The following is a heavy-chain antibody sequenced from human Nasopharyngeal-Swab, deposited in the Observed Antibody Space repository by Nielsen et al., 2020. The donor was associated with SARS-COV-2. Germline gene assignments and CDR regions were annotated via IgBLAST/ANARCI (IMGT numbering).Heavy chain of an antibody. CDR1: GFTFSSYW. D-gene: IGHD2-15*01. CDR3: ARPLRYCSGGSCYSGWDYYYYYYMDV. J-gene: IGHJ6*03. Sequence: GGSLRLSWAASGFTFSSYWMSWVRQAPGKGLEWVANIKQDGSEKYYVDSVKGRFTISRDNAKNPLYLQMNSLRAEDTAVYYCARPLRYCSGGSCYSGWDYYYYYYMDVWGKGTTVTVSS. V-gene: IGHV3-7*04. CDR2: IKQDGSEK.